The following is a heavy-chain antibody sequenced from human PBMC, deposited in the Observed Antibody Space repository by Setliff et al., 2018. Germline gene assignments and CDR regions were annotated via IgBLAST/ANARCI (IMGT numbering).Heavy chain of an antibody. CDR2: IYYSGST. V-gene: IGHV4-30-4*08. D-gene: IGHD5-12*01. CDR1: GGSISSSSYY. CDR3: ARVRRRDGYNSGIYWYFDL. J-gene: IGHJ2*01. Sequence: ASETLSLTCTVSGGSISSSSYYWGWIRQPPGKGLEWIGYIYYSGSTYYNPSLKSRVTISVDTSKNQFSLKLSSVTAADTAVYYCARVRRRDGYNSGIYWYFDLWGRGTLVPSPQ.